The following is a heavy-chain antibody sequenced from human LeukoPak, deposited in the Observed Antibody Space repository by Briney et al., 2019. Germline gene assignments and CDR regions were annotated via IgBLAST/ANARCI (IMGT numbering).Heavy chain of an antibody. CDR3: ARAFGRGGYFDY. D-gene: IGHD3-10*01. CDR2: MSPNSGNT. J-gene: IGHJ4*02. Sequence: ASVKVSCKASGGTFSSYAISWVRQAPGQGLEWMGWMSPNSGNTGYAQKFQGRVTVTRSTSLSTAYMELSSLRSEDTAVYYCARAFGRGGYFDYWGQGTLVTVSS. V-gene: IGHV1-8*02. CDR1: GGTFSSYA.